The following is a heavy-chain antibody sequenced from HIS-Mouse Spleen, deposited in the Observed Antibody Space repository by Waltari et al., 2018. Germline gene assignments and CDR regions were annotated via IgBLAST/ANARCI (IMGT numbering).Heavy chain of an antibody. CDR1: GGSISSSSYY. CDR3: ARGGLLAATCYFDY. J-gene: IGHJ4*02. D-gene: IGHD2-15*01. V-gene: IGHV4-39*07. Sequence: QLQLQESGPGLVKPSETLSLTCTVSGGSISSSSYYWGWIRQPPGKGLEWIGSIYYSGSTNSNPSLKSRVTISVDTSKNQFSLKLSSVTAADTAVYYCARGGLLAATCYFDYWGQGTLVTVSS. CDR2: IYYSGST.